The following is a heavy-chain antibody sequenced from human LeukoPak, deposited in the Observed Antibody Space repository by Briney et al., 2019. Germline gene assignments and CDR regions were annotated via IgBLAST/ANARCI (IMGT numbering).Heavy chain of an antibody. J-gene: IGHJ4*02. CDR1: GFTFSGYA. V-gene: IGHV3-23*01. Sequence: PGGSVRLSCAASGFTFSGYAMNWVRQVPGKGLEWVSSISGSGISKYYAESVKGRFTISRDDSKNTLYLQMNSLRAEDTAVYYCASPREYYYDLFPLDYWGQGTLVTVSS. CDR3: ASPREYYYDLFPLDY. CDR2: ISGSGISK. D-gene: IGHD3-22*01.